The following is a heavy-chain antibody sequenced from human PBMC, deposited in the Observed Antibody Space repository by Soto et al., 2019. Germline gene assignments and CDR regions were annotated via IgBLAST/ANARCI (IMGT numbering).Heavy chain of an antibody. CDR3: ARDELGYCSSTSCYWASYYYYYGMDV. J-gene: IGHJ6*02. CDR1: GFTFSSYS. Sequence: GGSLRLSCAASGFTFSSYSMNWVRQAPGKGLEWVSSISSISYIYYADSVKGRFTISRDNAKNSLYLQMNSLRAEDTAVYYCARDELGYCSSTSCYWASYYYYYGMDVWGQGTTVTVSS. CDR2: ISSISYI. V-gene: IGHV3-21*01. D-gene: IGHD2-2*01.